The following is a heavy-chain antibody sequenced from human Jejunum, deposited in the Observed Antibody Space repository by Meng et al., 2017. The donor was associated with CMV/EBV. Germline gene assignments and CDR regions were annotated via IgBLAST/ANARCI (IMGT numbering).Heavy chain of an antibody. CDR1: TFSNYD. Sequence: TFSNYDFSWVRPAPGQGLGWMGGIMPFFGTVNYARKFQGRVTITTEESTSTVYMELSSLRSEDTAVYYCARGGDGVQHFLEWLLFDYWGQGTLVTVSS. CDR3: ARGGDGVQHFLEWLLFDY. J-gene: IGHJ4*02. CDR2: IMPFFGTV. V-gene: IGHV1-69*05. D-gene: IGHD3-3*01.